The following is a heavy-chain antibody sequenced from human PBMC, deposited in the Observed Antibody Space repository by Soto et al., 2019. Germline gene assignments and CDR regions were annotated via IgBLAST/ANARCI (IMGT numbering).Heavy chain of an antibody. J-gene: IGHJ4*02. D-gene: IGHD6-13*01. CDR3: ARGGGSTWAVGYFDY. Sequence: PGGSLRLSCAASGFTFSSYGMHWVRQAPGKGLEWVAVIWYDGSNKYYADSVKGRFTISRDNSKNTLYLQMNSLRAEDTAVYYCARGGGSTWAVGYFDYWGQGTLVTVSS. CDR1: GFTFSSYG. CDR2: IWYDGSNK. V-gene: IGHV3-33*01.